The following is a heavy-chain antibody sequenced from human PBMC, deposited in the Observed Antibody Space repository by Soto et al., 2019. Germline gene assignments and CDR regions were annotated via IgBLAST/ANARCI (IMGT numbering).Heavy chain of an antibody. D-gene: IGHD1-20*01. Sequence: PGGSLRLSCAASGFAVSRYTTSWVRQAPGKGLEWVAGISQTAGGRTFYTDSVKGRFTISRDDSRSTFYLQMNGLRVEDTAIYYCAKDKSPDGIWDIDHWGQGTPVTVSS. J-gene: IGHJ4*02. CDR1: GFAVSRYT. CDR3: AKDKSPDGIWDIDH. CDR2: ISQTAGGRT. V-gene: IGHV3-23*03.